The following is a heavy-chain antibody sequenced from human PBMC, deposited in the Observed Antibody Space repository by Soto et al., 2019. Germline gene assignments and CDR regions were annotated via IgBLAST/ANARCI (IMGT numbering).Heavy chain of an antibody. J-gene: IGHJ6*02. D-gene: IGHD6-19*01. CDR2: IDPSDSYT. CDR3: ARHRGIAVAGTRLHGMDV. CDR1: GYSFTSYW. Sequence: GESLKISCKGSGYSFTSYWISWVRQMPGKGLEWMGRIDPSDSYTNCSPSFQGHVTISADKSISTAYLQWSSLKASDTAMYYCARHRGIAVAGTRLHGMDVWGQGTTVTVSS. V-gene: IGHV5-10-1*01.